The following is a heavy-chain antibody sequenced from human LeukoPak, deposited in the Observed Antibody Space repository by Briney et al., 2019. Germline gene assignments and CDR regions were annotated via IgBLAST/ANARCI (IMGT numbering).Heavy chain of an antibody. J-gene: IGHJ6*03. CDR2: IYHSGST. CDR1: GYSISSGYY. D-gene: IGHD2-2*02. V-gene: IGHV4-38-2*02. CDR3: ARVGGPYCSSTSCYTFWDYYYYYYMDV. Sequence: SETLSLTCTVSGYSISSGYYWGWIRQPPGKGLEWIGSIYHSGSTYYNPSLKSRVTISVDTSKSQFSLKLSSVTAADTAVYYCARVGGPYCSSTSCYTFWDYYYYYYMDVWGKGTTVTVSS.